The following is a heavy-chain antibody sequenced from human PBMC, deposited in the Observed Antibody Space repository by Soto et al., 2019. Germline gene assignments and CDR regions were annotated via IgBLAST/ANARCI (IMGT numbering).Heavy chain of an antibody. J-gene: IGHJ5*02. V-gene: IGHV4-34*01. D-gene: IGHD2-2*01. CDR1: GGSFSGYY. CDR2: INHRGGT. CDR3: ARDGFCTSTTCRVGNWFDP. Sequence: PSETLSLTCVVYGGSFSGYYWSWIRQSPGKGLEWIGGINHRGGTNYNPSLESRVTISVDTSKNQFSLKLPSVTAADTAMYYCARDGFCTSTTCRVGNWFDPWGQGTLVTVSS.